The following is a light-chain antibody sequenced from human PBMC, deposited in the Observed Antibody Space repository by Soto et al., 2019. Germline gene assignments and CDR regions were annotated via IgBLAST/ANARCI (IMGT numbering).Light chain of an antibody. Sequence: EIVLTQSPATLSLSPGERATLSCRASQTVRSNLAWYQQKPGQAPRLLIYDASNRATGIPARFSGSGSGTDFTLAIGSLEPEDFAVYYCQHRSNWSWTFGQGTKVEIK. J-gene: IGKJ1*01. CDR1: QTVRSN. CDR3: QHRSNWSWT. CDR2: DAS. V-gene: IGKV3-11*01.